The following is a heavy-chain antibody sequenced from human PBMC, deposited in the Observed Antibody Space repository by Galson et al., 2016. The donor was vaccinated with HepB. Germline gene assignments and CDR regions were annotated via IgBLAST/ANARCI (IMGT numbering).Heavy chain of an antibody. D-gene: IGHD6-13*01. Sequence: SLRLSCAASGFSFSIYGMHWVRQAPGKGLEWAAVISYDGSNKYYADSVKGRFTISRDNSRNTVFLQMNSLRAEDTAVYYCAKSQALAAAGRVGTFDYWGQGTLVTVSS. J-gene: IGHJ4*02. V-gene: IGHV3-30*18. CDR2: ISYDGSNK. CDR1: GFSFSIYG. CDR3: AKSQALAAAGRVGTFDY.